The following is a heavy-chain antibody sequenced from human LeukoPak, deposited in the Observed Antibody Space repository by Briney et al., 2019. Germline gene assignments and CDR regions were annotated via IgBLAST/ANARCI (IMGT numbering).Heavy chain of an antibody. Sequence: ASVKVSCKVSGYTFTDYYMHWVQQAPGKGLEWMGLVDPEDGETIYAEKFQGRVTITADTSTDTAYMELSSLRSEDTAVYYCASLTTVTPYYFDYWGQGTLVTVPS. CDR1: GYTFTDYY. CDR2: VDPEDGET. V-gene: IGHV1-69-2*01. CDR3: ASLTTVTPYYFDY. D-gene: IGHD4-17*01. J-gene: IGHJ4*02.